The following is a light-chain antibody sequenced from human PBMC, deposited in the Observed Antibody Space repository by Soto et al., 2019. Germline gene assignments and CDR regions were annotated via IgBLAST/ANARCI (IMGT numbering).Light chain of an antibody. CDR1: QSVSSSY. V-gene: IGKV3-20*01. J-gene: IGKJ2*01. CDR2: GAS. CDR3: QQYGSSPYT. Sequence: EIVLTQSPGTLSLSPGERATLSCRASQSVSSSYLAWYQQKPGQAPRLLIYGASSRATGIPDRFSGSGSGTDFTLTIRRPEPEDFAVYYCQQYGSSPYTFGQGNKLEIK.